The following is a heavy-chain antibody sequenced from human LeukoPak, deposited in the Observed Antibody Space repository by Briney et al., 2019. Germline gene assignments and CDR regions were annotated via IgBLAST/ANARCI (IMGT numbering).Heavy chain of an antibody. Sequence: ASVKVSCKASGFTFTGYYMHWVRQAPGQGLEWMGQINPNSGGTNYAQKVQGRVSMARDTSISTAYMELSSLTSDDTAVYYCARQGDYLDYWGQGTLVTVSS. J-gene: IGHJ4*02. CDR1: GFTFTGYY. V-gene: IGHV1-2*06. CDR3: ARQGDYLDY. CDR2: INPNSGGT.